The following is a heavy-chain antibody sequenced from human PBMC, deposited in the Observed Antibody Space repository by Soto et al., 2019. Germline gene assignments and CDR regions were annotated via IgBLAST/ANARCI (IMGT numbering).Heavy chain of an antibody. CDR3: AKDRYLDHDSRGYLFDN. V-gene: IGHV3-23*01. D-gene: IGHD3-22*01. Sequence: EVQLLESGGDLIQPGGSLRLSCAASGFTFNIYAMTWVRQAPGKGLEWVSAISRSGDFTYYADSVEGRFTISRDNSKNTLYLQMNSLTAEDTAVYYCAKDRYLDHDSRGYLFDNWGQGTLVTVSS. CDR1: GFTFNIYA. CDR2: ISRSGDFT. J-gene: IGHJ4*02.